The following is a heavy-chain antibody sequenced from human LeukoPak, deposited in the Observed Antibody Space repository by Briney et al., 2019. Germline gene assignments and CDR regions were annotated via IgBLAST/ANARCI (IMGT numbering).Heavy chain of an antibody. J-gene: IGHJ4*02. CDR2: ISSSSSTI. CDR3: ARDRGWLRFEFDY. D-gene: IGHD5-12*01. V-gene: IGHV3-48*02. CDR1: GFTFSNYE. Sequence: GGSLRLSCAASGFTFSNYEMNWVRQAPGKGLEWVSYISSSSSTIYYADSVKGRFTISRDNAKNSLYLQVNSLRDEDAAVYHCARDRGWLRFEFDYWGQGTLVTVSS.